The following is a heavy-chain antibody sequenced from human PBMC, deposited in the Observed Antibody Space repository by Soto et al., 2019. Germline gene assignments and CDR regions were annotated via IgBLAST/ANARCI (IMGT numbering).Heavy chain of an antibody. J-gene: IGHJ3*02. CDR2: IIPIFGTA. CDR3: ARDVRAGYYYDSSGYYYDAFDI. Sequence: SVKVSCKASGGTFSSYAISWVRQAPGQGLEWMGGIIPIFGTANYAQKFQGRVTITADKSTSTAYMELSSLRSEDTAVYYCARDVRAGYYYDSSGYYYDAFDIWGQGTMVTVSS. CDR1: GGTFSSYA. D-gene: IGHD3-22*01. V-gene: IGHV1-69*06.